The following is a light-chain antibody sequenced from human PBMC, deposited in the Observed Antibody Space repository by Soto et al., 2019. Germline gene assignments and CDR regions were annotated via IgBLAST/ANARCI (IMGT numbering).Light chain of an antibody. Sequence: QSALTQPASVSGSPGQSITISCTGTSGDIGSYNRVSWYQQHPGKAPKLIIYEVTDRPSGVSNRFSGSKSGNTASLTISGLQAEDEGDYYCQSYDNTLSARYVFGTGTKLTVL. J-gene: IGLJ1*01. CDR2: EVT. V-gene: IGLV2-14*01. CDR1: SGDIGSYNR. CDR3: QSYDNTLSARYV.